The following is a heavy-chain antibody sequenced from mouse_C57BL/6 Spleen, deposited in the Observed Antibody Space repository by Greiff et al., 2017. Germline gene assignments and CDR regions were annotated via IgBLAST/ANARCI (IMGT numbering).Heavy chain of an antibody. Sequence: DVKLVESGGGLVKPGGSLKLSCAASGFTFSSYAMSWVRQTPEKRLEWVATISDGGSYTSYPDNVKGRFTIYRDNAKNNLYLQMSHLKSEDTAMYYCARENERGAMDYWGQGTSVTVAS. J-gene: IGHJ4*01. CDR2: ISDGGSYT. CDR3: ARENERGAMDY. V-gene: IGHV5-4*01. CDR1: GFTFSSYA.